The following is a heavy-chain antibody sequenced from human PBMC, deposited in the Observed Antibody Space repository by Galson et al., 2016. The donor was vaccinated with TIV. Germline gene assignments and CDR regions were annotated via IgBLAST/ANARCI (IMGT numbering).Heavy chain of an antibody. CDR3: ASETFYYDIRDYAPLGF. V-gene: IGHV3-30*03. D-gene: IGHD3-22*01. Sequence: SLRLSCAASGFIISPYGLHWVRQAPGKGLGWVAVISSDGNNKDYADSVKGRFTISRDNSKNTLYLQMSSLRPEDTAVYYFASETFYYDIRDYAPLGFWGQGTLVTVSS. J-gene: IGHJ4*02. CDR2: ISSDGNNK. CDR1: GFIISPYG.